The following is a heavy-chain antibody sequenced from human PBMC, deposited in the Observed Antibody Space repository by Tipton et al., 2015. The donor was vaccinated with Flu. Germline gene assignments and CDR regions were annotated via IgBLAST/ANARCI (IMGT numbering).Heavy chain of an antibody. CDR2: IKQDGSEK. Sequence: SLRLSCAASGFSFSGYWMSWVRQAPGKGLEWVANIKQDGSEKYYVDSVKGRFTISRDNAKNSLYLQMNSLRAEDTAVYYCARKGLGDYWGQGTLVTVSS. CDR3: ARKGLGDY. V-gene: IGHV3-7*01. CDR1: GFSFSGYW. J-gene: IGHJ4*02. D-gene: IGHD7-27*01.